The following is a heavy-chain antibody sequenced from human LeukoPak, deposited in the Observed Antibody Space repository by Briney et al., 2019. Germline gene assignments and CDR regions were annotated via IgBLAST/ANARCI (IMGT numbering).Heavy chain of an antibody. D-gene: IGHD3-22*01. CDR3: ARPRYYDSSGYWGFDY. CDR1: GYTFTGYY. CDR2: INPNSGGT. J-gene: IGHJ4*02. Sequence: ASVKVSCKASGYTFTGYYMHWVRQAPGQGLEWMGWINPNSGGTNYAQKFQGRVTMTRDTSISTAYMELSRLRSDDTAVYYCARPRYYDSSGYWGFDYWGQGTLVSVSS. V-gene: IGHV1-2*02.